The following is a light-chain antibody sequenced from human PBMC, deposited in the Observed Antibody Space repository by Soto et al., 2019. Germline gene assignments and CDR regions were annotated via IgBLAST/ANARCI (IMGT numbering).Light chain of an antibody. CDR3: CSYEGRTNRL. J-gene: IGLJ3*02. CDR2: NVS. Sequence: QSALTQPLSVSGSPGQSVTISCTGTTTNVATYNYVSWYQHHPGKAPKLITYNVSERPSGVSDRFSGSKSGNAASLTIAGLPADDAAYYYCCSYEGRTNRLFGGGTKLTVL. CDR1: TTNVATYNY. V-gene: IGLV2-11*01.